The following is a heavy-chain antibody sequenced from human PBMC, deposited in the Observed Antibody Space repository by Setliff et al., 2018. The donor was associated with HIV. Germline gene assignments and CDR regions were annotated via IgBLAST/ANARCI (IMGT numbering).Heavy chain of an antibody. D-gene: IGHD1-26*01. V-gene: IGHV1-18*01. J-gene: IGHJ3*02. CDR2: ISASGDA. Sequence: ASVKVSCKASGYNFAIYGISWVRRAPGQGLEWMGWISASGDAKPAQKFQGRVTLTTDTSSSTAYMELRNLTSDDTAIYYCAKDDFSGAYPSVALDIWGQGTMVTVSS. CDR1: GYNFAIYG. CDR3: AKDDFSGAYPSVALDI.